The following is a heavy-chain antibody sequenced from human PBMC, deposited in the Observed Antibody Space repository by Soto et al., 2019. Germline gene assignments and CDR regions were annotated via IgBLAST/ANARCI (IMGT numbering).Heavy chain of an antibody. CDR2: INPNSGGT. D-gene: IGHD4-17*01. CDR3: ASGSVYGDHDAFDI. CDR1: GYPFTGYY. Sequence: QVQLVQSGAEVKKPGPSLKVSCKASGYPFTGYYMHWVRHAPGQGLEWMGWINPNSGGTNSAQKFQGWVTMTRDTAIRTAYRDLSRLRADDTAVYYCASGSVYGDHDAFDIWGQGTMVTVSS. J-gene: IGHJ3*02. V-gene: IGHV1-2*04.